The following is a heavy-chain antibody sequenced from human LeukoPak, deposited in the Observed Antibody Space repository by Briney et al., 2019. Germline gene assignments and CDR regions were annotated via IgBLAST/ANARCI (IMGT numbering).Heavy chain of an antibody. CDR3: AHRGFNYGLYFDY. D-gene: IGHD3-16*01. CDR2: MYWDDEK. J-gene: IGHJ4*02. V-gene: IGHV2-5*02. CDR1: GLSPTTNGVG. Sequence: CGPREVKPTQTLTLSCTFSGLSPTTNGVGVGWIRQPPVKALECLTLMYWDDEKSYSPSLKSRLTITTDTSKNQVIPTMTYMDPVDTATSYCAHRGFNYGLYFDYWGQGTLVTVSS.